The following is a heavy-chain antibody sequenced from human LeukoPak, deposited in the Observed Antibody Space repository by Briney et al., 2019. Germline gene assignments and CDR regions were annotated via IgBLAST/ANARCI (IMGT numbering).Heavy chain of an antibody. CDR3: AKSYCGGDCYGGLRGYYYMDV. Sequence: GGFLRLSCAASGFTFSSYGMHWVRQAPGKGLEWVAFIRCDGSNKYYADSVKGRFTISRDNSKNTLYLQMNSLRAEDTAVYYCAKSYCGGDCYGGLRGYYYMDVWGKGTTVTVSS. CDR1: GFTFSSYG. CDR2: IRCDGSNK. D-gene: IGHD2-21*01. V-gene: IGHV3-30*02. J-gene: IGHJ6*03.